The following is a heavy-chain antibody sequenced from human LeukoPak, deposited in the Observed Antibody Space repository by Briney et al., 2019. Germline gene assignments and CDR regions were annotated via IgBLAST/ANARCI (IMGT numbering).Heavy chain of an antibody. V-gene: IGHV3-30*04. CDR2: ISYDGSNK. D-gene: IGHD3-10*01. J-gene: IGHJ4*02. CDR3: ARDHYYGSGSYTAFDF. CDR1: GFCFSNYA. Sequence: GGSLRLSCAASGFCFSNYAIHWVRQAPGKGLEWVAVISYDGSNKYYADSVKGRFTISRDNSKNTLYLQVNSLRGEDTAVYYCARDHYYGSGSYTAFDFWGQGTLVTVSS.